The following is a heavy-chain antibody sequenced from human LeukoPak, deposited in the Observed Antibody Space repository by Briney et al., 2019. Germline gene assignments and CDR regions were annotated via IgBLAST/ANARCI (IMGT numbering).Heavy chain of an antibody. D-gene: IGHD3-22*01. J-gene: IGHJ4*02. Sequence: PGRSLRLSCAASGFTFSTYGMHWVRQAPGKGLEWVALILYDGNNKYYADSVKGRFTISRDNSKNTLYLQMNSLRAEDTAVYYCAKGLSYDSSGYYYLNYWGLGTLVTVSS. CDR3: AKGLSYDSSGYYYLNY. V-gene: IGHV3-30*18. CDR2: ILYDGNNK. CDR1: GFTFSTYG.